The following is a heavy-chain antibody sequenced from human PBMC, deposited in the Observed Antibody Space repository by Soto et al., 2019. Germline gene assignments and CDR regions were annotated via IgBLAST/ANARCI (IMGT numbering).Heavy chain of an antibody. J-gene: IGHJ4*02. V-gene: IGHV4-4*02. CDR1: GVSISSGNW. D-gene: IGHD3-10*01. CDR3: ARLVYDTRLNYMYFDF. CDR2: IFHDGTA. Sequence: SETLSLTCAVSGVSISSGNWWTWVRQSPQRGLEYIGEIFHDGTANYYPSFERRVAISVDTSKNQFSLKLTSVTAADTAIYFCARLVYDTRLNYMYFDFWGQGTLATLSS.